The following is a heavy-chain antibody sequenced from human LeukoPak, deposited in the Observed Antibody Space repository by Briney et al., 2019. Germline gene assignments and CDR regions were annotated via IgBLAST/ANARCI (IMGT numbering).Heavy chain of an antibody. CDR2: INPNSGGT. CDR1: GYTFTGYY. CDR3: ARGQKGNSGYDY. D-gene: IGHD5-12*01. J-gene: IGHJ4*02. Sequence: ASVKVSCKASGYTFTGYYMHWVRQAPGQGLEWMGWINPNSGGTNYARKFQGRVTMTRDTSISTAYMELSRLRSDDTAVYYCARGQKGNSGYDYWGQGTLVTVSS. V-gene: IGHV1-2*02.